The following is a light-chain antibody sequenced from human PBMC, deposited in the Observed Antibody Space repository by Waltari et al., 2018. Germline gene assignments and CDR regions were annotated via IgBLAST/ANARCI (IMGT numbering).Light chain of an antibody. CDR1: RAITNY. J-gene: IGKJ5*01. CDR2: AAS. V-gene: IGKV1-39*01. CDR3: QQRSNWLIT. Sequence: DIQMTQSPSSLSASVGDRVTITCRASRAITNYVNWYQQRPGLAPKLLIYAASTLQGGVPTRFSGSGSGTDFTLTISSLQIEDFATYYCQQRSNWLITFGQGTRLEIK.